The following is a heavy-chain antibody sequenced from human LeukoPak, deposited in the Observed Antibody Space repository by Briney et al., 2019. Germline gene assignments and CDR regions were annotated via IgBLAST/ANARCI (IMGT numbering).Heavy chain of an antibody. V-gene: IGHV3-9*01. CDR1: GFTFDDYA. CDR2: ISWNSGSI. Sequence: GGSLRLSCAASGFTFDDYATHWVRQAPGKGLEWVSGISWNSGSIGYADSVKGRFTISRDNAKNSLYLQMNSLRAEDTALYYCAKDMGGWALSDAFDIWGQGTMVTVSS. CDR3: AKDMGGWALSDAFDI. D-gene: IGHD3-16*01. J-gene: IGHJ3*02.